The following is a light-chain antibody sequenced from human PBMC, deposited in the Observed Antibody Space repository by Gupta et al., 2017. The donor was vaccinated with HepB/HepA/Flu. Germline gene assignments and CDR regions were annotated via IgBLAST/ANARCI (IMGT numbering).Light chain of an antibody. V-gene: IGLV1-44*01. Sequence: QSVLTQPPSASGTPGQRVTIPCSGSRSNIGSNGVNWYQQLPGTAPKLLIYTNNQRPAGVPDRLSGSKSGTSASLAISGLQSEDEADYYCAAWDDSLNGVVFGGGTKLTVL. CDR2: TNN. CDR3: AAWDDSLNGVV. CDR1: RSNIGSNG. J-gene: IGLJ2*01.